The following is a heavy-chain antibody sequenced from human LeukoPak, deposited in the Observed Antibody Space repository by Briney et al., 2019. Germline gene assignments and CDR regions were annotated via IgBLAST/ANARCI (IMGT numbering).Heavy chain of an antibody. CDR1: GFTFSSYA. J-gene: IGHJ4*02. V-gene: IGHV3-23*01. CDR3: AKDTYGSGSYGNDY. CDR2: ISGSGGST. Sequence: GGSLRLSCAASGFTFSSYAMSWVRQAPGKGLEWVSAISGSGGSTYYADSVKGRSTISRDNSKNTLYLQMNSLRAEDTAVYYCAKDTYGSGSYGNDYWGQGTLVTVSS. D-gene: IGHD3-10*01.